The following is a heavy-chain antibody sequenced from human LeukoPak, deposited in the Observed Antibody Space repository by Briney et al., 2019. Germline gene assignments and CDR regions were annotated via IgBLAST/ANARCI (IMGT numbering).Heavy chain of an antibody. D-gene: IGHD3-22*01. CDR3: ACQSRDSYYSSGYSPDDY. CDR1: GFTVSSTY. Sequence: PGGSLRLSCAASGFTVSSTYMSWVRQAPGKGLEWVSVIYSGGSTYYADSVRGRFAISRDNSKNTLYLQMNSLRAEDTAVYYCACQSRDSYYSSGYSPDDYWGQGTLVTVSS. CDR2: IYSGGST. V-gene: IGHV3-66*04. J-gene: IGHJ4*02.